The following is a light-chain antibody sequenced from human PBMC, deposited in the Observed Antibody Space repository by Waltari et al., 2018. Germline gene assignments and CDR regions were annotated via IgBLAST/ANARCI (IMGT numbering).Light chain of an antibody. CDR2: GAS. J-gene: IGKJ1*01. CDR3: QHYVRLPAT. V-gene: IGKV3-20*01. CDR1: QSVSRT. Sequence: EIVLTQSPGTLSLSPGERATLSCRASQSVSRTLAWYQQKPGQAPKLLIYGASIRATGIPDRFTGSGSGTDFSLIISSLEPEDFAIYFCQHYVRLPATFGQGTKVEIE.